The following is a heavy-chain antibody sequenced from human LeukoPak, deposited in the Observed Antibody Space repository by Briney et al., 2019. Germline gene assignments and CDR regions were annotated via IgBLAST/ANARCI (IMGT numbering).Heavy chain of an antibody. D-gene: IGHD2-2*01. CDR3: ARGVPAVEDGFDY. CDR1: DDSLTMYY. CDR2: IYYSGST. V-gene: IGHV4-59*01. Sequence: PSETLSLTCSVSDDSLTMYYWTWIRQPPGKGLEWIGYIYYSGSTNYNPSLKSRVTISVDTSKNQFSLKLSSVTAADTAVYYCARGVPAVEDGFDYWGQGTLVTVSS. J-gene: IGHJ4*02.